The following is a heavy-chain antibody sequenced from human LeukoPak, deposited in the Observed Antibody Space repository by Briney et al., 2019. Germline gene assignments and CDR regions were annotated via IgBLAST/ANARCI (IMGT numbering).Heavy chain of an antibody. J-gene: IGHJ6*02. CDR1: GFTFSSYE. Sequence: PGGSLRLSCAASGFTFSSYEIHWVRQAPGKWLEWVSKIGGVGSIMYADSVKGRFTISTDSAKSSVYLQMNSLRAEDTAVYYCARRLPYYGMDVWGQGTTVTVSS. CDR3: ARRLPYYGMDV. CDR2: IGGVGSIM. V-gene: IGHV3-48*03.